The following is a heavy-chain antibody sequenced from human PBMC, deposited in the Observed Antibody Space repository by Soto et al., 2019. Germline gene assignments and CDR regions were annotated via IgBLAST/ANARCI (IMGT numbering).Heavy chain of an antibody. J-gene: IGHJ5*02. Sequence: QVQLVESGGGVVQPGRSLRLSCAASGFTFSSYAMHWVRQAPGKGLEWVAVISYDGSNKYYADSVKGRFTISRDNSKNTLYLQMNSLRAEDTVVYYCARAEYQLLYSWFDPWGQGTLVTVSS. D-gene: IGHD2-2*02. CDR2: ISYDGSNK. CDR3: ARAEYQLLYSWFDP. CDR1: GFTFSSYA. V-gene: IGHV3-30-3*01.